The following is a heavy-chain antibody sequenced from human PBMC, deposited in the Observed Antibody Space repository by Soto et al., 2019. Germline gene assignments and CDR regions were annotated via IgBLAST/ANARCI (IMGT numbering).Heavy chain of an antibody. CDR1: GVSISSGGYY. CDR3: AREYYYDSSGFDY. V-gene: IGHV4-31*03. Sequence: QVQLQESGPGLVKPSQTLSLTCTVSGVSISSGGYYWTWIRQHPQKGLEWIGHIYYSGSTYYNPSLKRRVTVSVDPSKNQFSLKLSSVTAADTAVYYCAREYYYDSSGFDYWGQGTLVTVSS. CDR2: IYYSGST. J-gene: IGHJ4*02. D-gene: IGHD3-22*01.